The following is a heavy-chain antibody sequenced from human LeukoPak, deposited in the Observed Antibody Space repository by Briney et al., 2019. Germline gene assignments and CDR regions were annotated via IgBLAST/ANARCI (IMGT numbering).Heavy chain of an antibody. V-gene: IGHV3-23*01. CDR2: ISGSGGST. J-gene: IGHJ4*02. D-gene: IGHD6-13*01. CDR1: GFTFTSYA. Sequence: GGSLRLSCAASGFTFTSYAMSWVRQAPGKGLEWVSAISGSGGSTYYADSVKGRFTISSDNSKNTLYLQMNSLRAEDTAVYYCARVRGSSWYRGYFDYWGQGTLVTVSS. CDR3: ARVRGSSWYRGYFDY.